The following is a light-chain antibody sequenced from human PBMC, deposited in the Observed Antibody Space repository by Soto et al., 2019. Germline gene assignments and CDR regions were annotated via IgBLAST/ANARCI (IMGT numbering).Light chain of an antibody. CDR3: QQYGRSPRT. V-gene: IGKV3-20*01. Sequence: ETVLTQSPGTLSLSPGERATLSCRASESVNSYYLAWYQQKPGQAPRLLIYGASTRATGIPDRFSGSGSGTDFILTISRLEPDDFAVYYCQQYGRSPRTFGQGTKVEIK. CDR2: GAS. CDR1: ESVNSYY. J-gene: IGKJ1*01.